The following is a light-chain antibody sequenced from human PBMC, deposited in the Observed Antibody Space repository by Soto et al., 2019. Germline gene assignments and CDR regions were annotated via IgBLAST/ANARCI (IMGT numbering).Light chain of an antibody. CDR3: QQYGSPPLT. CDR2: GTS. V-gene: IGKV3-20*01. Sequence: EIVLTQSPGTLSLSPGERATLSCRASQSVSSNYLAWYQQKPGQAPRLLIYGTSSRASGIPDRFSGSGSGTDFPLTISRLEPEDLAVYYCQQYGSPPLTFGPGTKVDIQ. CDR1: QSVSSNY. J-gene: IGKJ3*01.